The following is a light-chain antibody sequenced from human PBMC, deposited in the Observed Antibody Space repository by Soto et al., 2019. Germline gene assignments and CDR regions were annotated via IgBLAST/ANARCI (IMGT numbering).Light chain of an antibody. CDR3: TSYAGSNNFVA. V-gene: IGLV2-8*01. Sequence: QSALTQPPSASGSPGQSVTISCTGTSSDVGGYNYVSWYQQHPGKAPKLMIYDVSRRPSGVPDRFSGSKSGNTASLTVSGLQAEDEADYYCTSYAGSNNFVAFGGGTKLTVL. CDR1: SSDVGGYNY. CDR2: DVS. J-gene: IGLJ2*01.